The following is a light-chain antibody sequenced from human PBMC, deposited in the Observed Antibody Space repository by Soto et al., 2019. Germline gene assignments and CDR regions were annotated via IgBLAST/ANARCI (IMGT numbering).Light chain of an antibody. CDR2: AAS. CDR3: QQTGSTPQT. V-gene: IGKV1-39*01. CDR1: QSIRNY. J-gene: IGKJ1*01. Sequence: DIQMTQSPSSLSASVGDRVTISCRASQSIRNYVSWYQQKPGTAPKLLIRAASTLQSGVPSRFSGSGSGTDFTLTISSLQIEDFATYFCQQTGSTPQTFGQGTNVEI.